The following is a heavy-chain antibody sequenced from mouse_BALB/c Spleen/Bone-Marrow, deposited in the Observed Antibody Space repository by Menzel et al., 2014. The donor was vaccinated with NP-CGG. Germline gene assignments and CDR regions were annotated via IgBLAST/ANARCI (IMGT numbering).Heavy chain of an antibody. J-gene: IGHJ3*01. V-gene: IGHV5-6-4*01. CDR3: TREDYGYTFAY. CDR2: ISSGGSYT. CDR1: GFTFSSYT. D-gene: IGHD1-2*01. Sequence: EVKLVESGGGLVKPGGSLKLSCAASGFTFSSYTMSWVRRTPEKRLEWVATISSGGSYTYYPDSVKGRFTISRDNAKNTLYLQMSSLKSEDTAMYYCTREDYGYTFAYWGQGTLVTVSA.